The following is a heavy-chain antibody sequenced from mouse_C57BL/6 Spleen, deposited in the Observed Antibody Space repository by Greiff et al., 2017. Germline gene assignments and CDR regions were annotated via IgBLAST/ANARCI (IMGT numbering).Heavy chain of an antibody. CDR2: IDPETGGT. V-gene: IGHV1-15*01. CDR1: GYTFTDYE. Sequence: VQLQQSGAELVRPGASVTLSCKASGYTFTDYEMHWVKQTPVHGLEWIGAIDPETGGTAYNQKFKGKAILTADKSSSTAYMELRSLTSEDSAVYYCTREEITTVVATGYYAMDYWGQGTSVTVSS. J-gene: IGHJ4*01. CDR3: TREEITTVVATGYYAMDY. D-gene: IGHD1-1*01.